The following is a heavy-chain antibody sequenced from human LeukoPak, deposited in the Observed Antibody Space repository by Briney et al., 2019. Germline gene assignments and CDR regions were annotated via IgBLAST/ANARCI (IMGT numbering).Heavy chain of an antibody. CDR2: IYPGDSDT. J-gene: IGHJ4*02. CDR1: GYSFPEYW. Sequence: GESLKISCKASGYSFPEYWIGWVRQMPGKGLEWMGIIYPGDSDTRYRPSFQGQVTISADKSISTAYLQWNSLKASDTAMYYCARHLDSSSWYPPVGYWGQGTLVTVSS. CDR3: ARHLDSSSWYPPVGY. D-gene: IGHD6-13*01. V-gene: IGHV5-51*01.